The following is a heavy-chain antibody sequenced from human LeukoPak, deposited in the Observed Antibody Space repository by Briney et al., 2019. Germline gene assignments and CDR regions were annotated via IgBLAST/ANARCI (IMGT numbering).Heavy chain of an antibody. CDR3: AKFYSSSLSNDAFDI. D-gene: IGHD6-13*01. V-gene: IGHV3-30*04. CDR1: GFTFSSYA. J-gene: IGHJ3*02. CDR2: ISYDGSNK. Sequence: GRSLRLSCAASGFTFSSYAMHWVRQAPGKGLEWVAVISYDGSNKYYADSVKGRFTISRDNSKNTLYLQMNSLRAEDTAVYYCAKFYSSSLSNDAFDIWGQGTMVTVSS.